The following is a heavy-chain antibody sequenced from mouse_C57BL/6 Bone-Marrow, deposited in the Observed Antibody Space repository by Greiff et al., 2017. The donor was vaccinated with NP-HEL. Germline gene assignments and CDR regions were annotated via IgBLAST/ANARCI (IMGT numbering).Heavy chain of an antibody. J-gene: IGHJ3*01. Sequence: VQLQQPGAELVKPGASVKMSCKASGYTFTSYWITWVKQRPGQGLEWIGDIYPGSGSTNYNEKFKSKATLTVDTSSSTAYMQLSSLTSEDSAVYYCARLDSSGHGGFAYWGQGTLVTVSA. CDR3: ARLDSSGHGGFAY. CDR2: IYPGSGST. V-gene: IGHV1-55*01. CDR1: GYTFTSYW. D-gene: IGHD3-2*02.